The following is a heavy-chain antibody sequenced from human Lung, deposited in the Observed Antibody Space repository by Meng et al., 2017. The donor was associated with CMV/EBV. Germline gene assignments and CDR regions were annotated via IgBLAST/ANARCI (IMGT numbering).Heavy chain of an antibody. J-gene: IGHJ4*02. D-gene: IGHD1-26*01. Sequence: GELQESGPGLGKPSGTLSLNCGVSVVSISSNIRWTWVRQPPGKGLEWIGDIDDSGSTNYNPSLNSRISISLDKSKNHFSLKVNSVTAADTAVYYCARGKQDAWELLAYWGQGALVTVSS. CDR2: IDDSGST. CDR3: ARGKQDAWELLAY. V-gene: IGHV4-4*02. CDR1: VVSISSNIR.